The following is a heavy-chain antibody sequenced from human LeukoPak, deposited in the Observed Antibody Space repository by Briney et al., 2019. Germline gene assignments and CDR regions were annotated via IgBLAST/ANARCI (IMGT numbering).Heavy chain of an antibody. CDR1: GFSLSTSGMC. D-gene: IGHD2-15*01. V-gene: IGHV2-70*11. J-gene: IGHJ4*02. CDR2: IDWDDDK. CDR3: ARIRISRPTYYFDY. Sequence: SGPALVKPTQTLTLTCTFSGFSLSTSGMCVSWIRQPPGEALEWLARIDWDDDKYYSTSLKTRLTISKDTSKNQVVLTMTNMDPVDTATYYCARIRISRPTYYFDYWGQGTLVTVSS.